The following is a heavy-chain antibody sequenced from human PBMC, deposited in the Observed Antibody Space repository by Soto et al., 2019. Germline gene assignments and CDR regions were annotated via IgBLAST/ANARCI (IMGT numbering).Heavy chain of an antibody. CDR3: AKNLRDWGFFDS. Sequence: DVQLLESGGELVQPGGSLRLACAASGFTFSSYAMSWVRQAPGKGLDWGSGLSGSGGSTNYAGSVKDRFTISRDKSKNTLFLQMSSPRDDDAAIYYCAKNLRDWGFFDSWGQGTLVTVSS. V-gene: IGHV3-23*01. CDR2: LSGSGGST. D-gene: IGHD7-27*01. CDR1: GFTFSSYA. J-gene: IGHJ4*02.